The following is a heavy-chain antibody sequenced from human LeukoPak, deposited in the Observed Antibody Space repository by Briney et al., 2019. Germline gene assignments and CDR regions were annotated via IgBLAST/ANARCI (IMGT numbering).Heavy chain of an antibody. CDR1: GFTFSSYW. D-gene: IGHD2/OR15-2a*01. J-gene: IGHJ5*02. V-gene: IGHV3-7*01. Sequence: PGGSLRLSCAASGFTFSSYWMSWVRQAPGKGLEWVANIKQDGSEKYYVDSVKGRFTISRDNAKNSLFLQMNGLRAEDTAVYYCARGIGISRPFDPWGQGTLVTVSS. CDR3: ARGIGISRPFDP. CDR2: IKQDGSEK.